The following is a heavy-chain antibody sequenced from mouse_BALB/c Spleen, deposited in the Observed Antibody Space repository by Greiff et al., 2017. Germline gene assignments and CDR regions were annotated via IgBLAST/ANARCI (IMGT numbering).Heavy chain of an antibody. V-gene: IGHV5-9-3*01. Sequence: EVQGVESGGGLVKPGGSLKLSCAASGITFSSYAMSWVRQTPEKRLEWVATISSGGSYTYYPDSVKGRFTISRANAKNTLYLQMSSLRSEDTAMYYCARRGTDYAMDYWGQGTSVTVSS. CDR2: ISSGGSYT. CDR3: ARRGTDYAMDY. D-gene: IGHD3-3*01. J-gene: IGHJ4*01. CDR1: GITFSSYA.